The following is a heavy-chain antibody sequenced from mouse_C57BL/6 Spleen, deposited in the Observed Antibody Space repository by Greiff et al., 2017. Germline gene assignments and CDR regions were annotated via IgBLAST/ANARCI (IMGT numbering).Heavy chain of an antibody. CDR1: GFTFTDYY. Sequence: EVQLVESGGGLVQPGGSLSLSCAASGFTFTDYYMSWVRQPPGKALEWLGFIRNKANGYTTEYSASVKGRFTISRDNSHSILYLQMNALRAEDSATYYCARPYYGSSYGAMDYWGQGTSVTVSS. V-gene: IGHV7-3*01. CDR2: IRNKANGYTT. CDR3: ARPYYGSSYGAMDY. J-gene: IGHJ4*01. D-gene: IGHD1-1*01.